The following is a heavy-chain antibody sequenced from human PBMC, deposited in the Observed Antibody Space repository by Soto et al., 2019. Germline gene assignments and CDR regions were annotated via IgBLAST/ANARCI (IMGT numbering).Heavy chain of an antibody. CDR2: VYHTGDT. CDR3: AREIVTAGGNNYFDP. CDR1: GSTVASSHW. V-gene: IGHV4-4*02. J-gene: IGHJ5*02. Sequence: PSETLSLTCGVSGSTVASSHWWSWVRQSPGGGLEWIGNVYHTGDTNLNPSLQSRVTISVDKSNNQFSLRLNSLTAADTAVYFCAREIVTAGGNNYFDPWGPGTLVTVSS. D-gene: IGHD2-21*02.